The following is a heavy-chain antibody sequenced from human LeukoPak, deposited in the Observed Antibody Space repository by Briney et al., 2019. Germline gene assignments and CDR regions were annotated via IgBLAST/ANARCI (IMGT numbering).Heavy chain of an antibody. V-gene: IGHV1-2*02. CDR2: INPNSGGT. J-gene: IGHJ4*02. CDR1: GYTFTDYY. CDR3: ARGASKYCNSISCYFD. D-gene: IGHD2-2*01. Sequence: ASVKVSCKASGYTFTDYYIHWVRQAPGQGLEWMGWINPNSGGTNYAQKFQGRVTMTRDTPISTAYMELSRLSSDDTAVYYCARGASKYCNSISCYFDWGQGTLVTVSS.